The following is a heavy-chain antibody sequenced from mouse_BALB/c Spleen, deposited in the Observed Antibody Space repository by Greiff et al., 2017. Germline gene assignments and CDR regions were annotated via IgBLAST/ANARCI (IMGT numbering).Heavy chain of an antibody. CDR2: INPSTGYT. D-gene: IGHD2-14*01. V-gene: IGHV1-7*01. CDR3: ARTYYRYDEGFDY. J-gene: IGHJ2*01. CDR1: GYTFTSYW. Sequence: QVQLQQSGAELAKPGASVKMSCKASGYTFTSYWMHWVKQRPGQGLEWIGYINPSTGYTEYNQKFKDKATLTADKSSSTAYMQLSSLTSEDSAVYYCARTYYRYDEGFDYWGQGTTLTVSS.